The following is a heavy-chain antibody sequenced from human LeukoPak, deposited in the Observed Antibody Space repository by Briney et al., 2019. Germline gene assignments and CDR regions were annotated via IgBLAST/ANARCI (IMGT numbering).Heavy chain of an antibody. CDR3: AKERSDTAMATNDY. Sequence: PGGSLRLSCAASGFTFSSYSMNWVRQAPGKGLEWVSAISGSGGSTYYADSVKGRFTISRDNSKNTLYLQMNSLRAEDTAVYYCAKERSDTAMATNDYWGQGTLVTVSS. D-gene: IGHD5-18*01. CDR2: ISGSGGST. V-gene: IGHV3-23*01. J-gene: IGHJ4*02. CDR1: GFTFSSYS.